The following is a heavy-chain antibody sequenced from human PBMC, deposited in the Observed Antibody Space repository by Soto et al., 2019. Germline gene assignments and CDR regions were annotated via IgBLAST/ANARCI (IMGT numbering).Heavy chain of an antibody. CDR2: MFYGGTA. J-gene: IGHJ4*02. V-gene: IGHV4-59*08. CDR3: ARNRGYYVPDY. CDR1: GASITSHY. D-gene: IGHD1-26*01. Sequence: PSETLSLTCNVSGASITSHYWTWIRQSPGKGLEWIGYMFYGGTANYNPSLRGRVTISLDTSKNQFSLKLSSVTAADTSVYYCARNRGYYVPDYWGKGTLVTVSS.